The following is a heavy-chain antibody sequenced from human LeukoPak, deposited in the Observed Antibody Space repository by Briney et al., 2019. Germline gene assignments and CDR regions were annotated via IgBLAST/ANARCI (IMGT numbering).Heavy chain of an antibody. V-gene: IGHV4-34*01. CDR1: GGSISSYY. CDR3: ARQGDSGSYLDYFDY. D-gene: IGHD1-26*01. CDR2: INHSGST. Sequence: SETLSLTCDVSGGSISSYYWSRIRQPPGKGLEWIGEINHSGSTNYNPSLKSRVTISVDTSKNQFSLKLSSVTAADTAVYYCARQGDSGSYLDYFDYWGQGTLVTVSS. J-gene: IGHJ4*02.